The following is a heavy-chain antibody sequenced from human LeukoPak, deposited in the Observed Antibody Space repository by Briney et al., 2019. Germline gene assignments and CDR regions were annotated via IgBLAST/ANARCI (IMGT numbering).Heavy chain of an antibody. D-gene: IGHD3-10*01. CDR2: IIPIFGTT. J-gene: IGHJ6*03. CDR1: GGTVRRFG. CDR3: ARGPSITMVRGGQWYYYMDV. V-gene: IGHV1-69*05. Sequence: SVKVSCKASGGTVRRFGISWVRQAPGQGLEWMGGIIPIFGTTSYVQKFQGRVTMTRDTSTNTVYMELSSLRSEDTAVYYCARGPSITMVRGGQWYYYMDVWGKGTTVTISS.